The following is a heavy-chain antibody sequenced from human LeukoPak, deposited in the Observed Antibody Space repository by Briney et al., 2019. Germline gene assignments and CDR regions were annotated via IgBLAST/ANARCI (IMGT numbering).Heavy chain of an antibody. Sequence: ASVKVSCKASGYTFTGYYMHWVRQAPGQGLEWMGWINPNSGGTNYAQKFQGRVTMTRDTSISTAYMELSRLRSDDTAVYYCARAPSRVYGDYVKSWFDPWGQGTLVTVSS. D-gene: IGHD4-17*01. J-gene: IGHJ5*02. CDR1: GYTFTGYY. CDR3: ARAPSRVYGDYVKSWFDP. V-gene: IGHV1-2*02. CDR2: INPNSGGT.